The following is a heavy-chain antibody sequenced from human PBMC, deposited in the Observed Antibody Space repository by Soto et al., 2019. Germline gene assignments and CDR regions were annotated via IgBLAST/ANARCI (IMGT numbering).Heavy chain of an antibody. CDR1: GGTFSSYT. Sequence: ASVKVSCKASGGTFSSYTISWVRQAPGQGLEWMGRIIPILGIANYAQKFQGRVTITADKSTSTAYMELSSLRSEDTAVYYCARDSRCSSTSCYEGYYYYYYMDXWGKGTTVTVSS. V-gene: IGHV1-69*04. J-gene: IGHJ6*03. CDR3: ARDSRCSSTSCYEGYYYYYYMDX. D-gene: IGHD2-2*01. CDR2: IIPILGIA.